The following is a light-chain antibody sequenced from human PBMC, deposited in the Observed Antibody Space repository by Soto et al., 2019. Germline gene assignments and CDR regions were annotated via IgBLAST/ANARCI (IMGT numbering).Light chain of an antibody. CDR1: QSVLYSSNNKNY. J-gene: IGKJ5*01. CDR3: HQYYSTPPIT. Sequence: DIVMTQSPDSLAVSLGERATINCKSSQSVLYSSNNKNYLAWYQQKPGQPPKLLIYWASTRESWVPDRFSGSGSGTDFTLTISRLQAEDVAVYYCHQYYSTPPITFGQGTRLEIK. V-gene: IGKV4-1*01. CDR2: WAS.